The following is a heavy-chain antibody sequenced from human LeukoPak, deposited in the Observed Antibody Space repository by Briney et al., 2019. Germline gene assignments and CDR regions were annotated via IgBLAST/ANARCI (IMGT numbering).Heavy chain of an antibody. J-gene: IGHJ4*02. D-gene: IGHD6-19*01. CDR2: INPNSGGT. V-gene: IGHV1-2*02. CDR3: AREVFISGWYSLQY. CDR1: GYTFTAYY. Sequence: ASVKVSCKASGYTFTAYYMHWVRQAPGQGPEWMGWINPNSGGTNYREKFQGRVTMTRDTSISTAYMELSGLRSDDTAVYYCAREVFISGWYSLQYWGQGTLVTVSS.